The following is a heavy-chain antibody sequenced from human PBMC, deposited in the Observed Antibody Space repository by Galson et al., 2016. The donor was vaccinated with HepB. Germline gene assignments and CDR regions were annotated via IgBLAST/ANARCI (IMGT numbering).Heavy chain of an antibody. CDR2: ISRSGDST. V-gene: IGHV3-23*01. D-gene: IGHD2-2*01. CDR1: GFTFSRYG. J-gene: IGHJ6*04. CDR3: VQGSTAPAV. Sequence: SLRLSCAGSGFTFSRYGMTWVRQAPGKGLEDVSSISRSGDSTDYADSVKGRFTISRDNSKNTLSLQMNILTADDTAIYYCVQGSTAPAVWGKGTTVTVSS.